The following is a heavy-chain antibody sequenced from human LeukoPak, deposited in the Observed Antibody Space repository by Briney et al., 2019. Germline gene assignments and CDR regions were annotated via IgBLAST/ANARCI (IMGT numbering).Heavy chain of an antibody. V-gene: IGHV3-30*02. J-gene: IGHJ4*02. D-gene: IGHD2-2*01. CDR1: GFTFSSYG. Sequence: GASLRLFCAASGFTFSSYGIHWVRHAPAKGREAVAFLRYDGSNENYADSVKGRFTTSRDDSKTMVSLKMNSLRAEDTAVYYCAKDRPRCSTTTCYSYFDYWGQGTLVTVSS. CDR2: LRYDGSNE. CDR3: AKDRPRCSTTTCYSYFDY.